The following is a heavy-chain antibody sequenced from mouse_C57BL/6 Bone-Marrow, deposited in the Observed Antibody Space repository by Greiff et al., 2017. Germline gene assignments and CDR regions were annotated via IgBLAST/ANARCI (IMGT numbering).Heavy chain of an antibody. CDR2: IRLKSDNYAT. CDR1: GFTFSNYW. V-gene: IGHV6-3*01. J-gene: IGHJ3*01. CDR3: TQLGTVAY. Sequence: EVQLVESGGGLVQPGGSMKLSCVASGFTFSNYWMNWVRQSPEKGLEWVAQIRLKSDNYATHYAESVKGRFTISRDDSKSSVYLQMNNLRAEDTGIYYCTQLGTVAYWGQGTLVTVSA. D-gene: IGHD4-1*02.